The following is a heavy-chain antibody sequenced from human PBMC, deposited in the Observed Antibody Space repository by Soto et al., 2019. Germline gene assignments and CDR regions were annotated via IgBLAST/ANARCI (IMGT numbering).Heavy chain of an antibody. CDR1: GYTFINYH. J-gene: IGHJ4*02. D-gene: IGHD2-21*01. CDR2: INTYNGMT. CDR3: AKSPRGEMAID. Sequence: QVQLVQSGGEVKKPGASVTVSCKASGYTFINYHITWVRQAPGQGLEWMAWINTYNGMTDYAQRFQGRVTMTRDTSTSTAYMELRNLGSDDTAVYFCAKSPRGEMAIDWGQGTLVTVSS. V-gene: IGHV1-18*01.